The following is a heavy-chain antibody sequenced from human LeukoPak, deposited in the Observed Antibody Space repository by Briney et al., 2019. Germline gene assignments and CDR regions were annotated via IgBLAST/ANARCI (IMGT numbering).Heavy chain of an antibody. J-gene: IGHJ5*02. D-gene: IGHD2-15*01. CDR1: GFTFSTYS. CDR3: AREYCSGGSCYWGLNWFDP. V-gene: IGHV3-21*01. Sequence: GGSLRPSCAASGFTFSTYSMNWVRQAPGKGLEWVSSISSSSSYIYYADSVKGRFTISRDNAKNSLYLQMNSLRAEDTAVYYCAREYCSGGSCYWGLNWFDPWGQGTLVTVSS. CDR2: ISSSSSYI.